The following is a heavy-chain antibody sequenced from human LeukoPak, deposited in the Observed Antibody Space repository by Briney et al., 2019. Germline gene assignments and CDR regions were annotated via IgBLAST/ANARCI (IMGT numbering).Heavy chain of an antibody. CDR3: AKREVAVAGLYYFDY. CDR2: IRYDGADK. J-gene: IGHJ4*02. CDR1: GFTFNTYG. D-gene: IGHD6-19*01. Sequence: GGSLRLSCAASGFTFNTYGMHWVRQAPDKGLEWVAFIRYDGADKYYADSVKGRFTISRDNSKNTLYLQMNSLRAEDTAVYYCAKREVAVAGLYYFDYWGQGTLVTVSS. V-gene: IGHV3-30*02.